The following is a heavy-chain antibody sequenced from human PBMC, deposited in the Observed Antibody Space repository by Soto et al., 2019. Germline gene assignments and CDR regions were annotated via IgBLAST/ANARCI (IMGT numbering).Heavy chain of an antibody. CDR2: IIPIFGTA. V-gene: IGHV1-69*01. Sequence: QVQLVQSGAEVKKPGSSVNVSCKASGGTFSSSAISWVRQAPGQGLEWMGGIIPIFGTANYAQTFQGRVTITADESTSTAYMELSSLRSEDTAVYYCARSRVTYYYDRSAFDIWGQGTMVTVSS. D-gene: IGHD3-22*01. CDR3: ARSRVTYYYDRSAFDI. J-gene: IGHJ3*02. CDR1: GGTFSSSA.